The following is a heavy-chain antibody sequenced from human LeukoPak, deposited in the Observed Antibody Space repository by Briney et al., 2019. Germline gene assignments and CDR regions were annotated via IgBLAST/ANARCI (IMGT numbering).Heavy chain of an antibody. CDR2: IYYSGST. CDR3: ARDGDTAPH. D-gene: IGHD5-18*01. CDR1: GGSISSSSHY. Sequence: PSETLSLTCTVSGGSISSSSHYWGWIRQPPGKGLEWIGSIYYSGSTYYNPSLKSRVTISVDTSKNQFSLRLSSVTAADTAVYYCARDGDTAPHWGQGTLVTVSS. V-gene: IGHV4-39*07. J-gene: IGHJ4*02.